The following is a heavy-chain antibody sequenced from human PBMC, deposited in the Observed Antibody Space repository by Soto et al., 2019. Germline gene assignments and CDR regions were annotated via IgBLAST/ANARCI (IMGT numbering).Heavy chain of an antibody. CDR3: ARGVRAPGIAAAGPGGWFDP. J-gene: IGHJ5*02. D-gene: IGHD6-13*01. CDR1: GFTFSSYG. CDR2: IWYDGSNK. V-gene: IGHV3-33*01. Sequence: QVQLVESGGGVVQPGRSLRLSCAASGFTFSSYGMHWVRQAPGKGLEWVAVIWYDGSNKYYADSVKGRFTISRDNSKNTLYLQMNSLRAEDTAVYYCARGVRAPGIAAAGPGGWFDPWGQGTLVTVSS.